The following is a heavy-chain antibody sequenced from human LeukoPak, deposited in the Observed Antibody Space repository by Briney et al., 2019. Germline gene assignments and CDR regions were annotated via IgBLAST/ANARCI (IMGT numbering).Heavy chain of an antibody. Sequence: GGSLRLSCAASGFGLDIYEMTWVRQAPGKGLEWISFISSSSNVIYYADSVKGRFTISRDNGENSLYLQMKSLRAEDTAVYYCAGSRYPEPQDLDYWGQGTPVIVSS. CDR3: AGSRYPEPQDLDY. V-gene: IGHV3-48*03. CDR2: ISSSSNVI. CDR1: GFGLDIYE. D-gene: IGHD2-15*01. J-gene: IGHJ4*02.